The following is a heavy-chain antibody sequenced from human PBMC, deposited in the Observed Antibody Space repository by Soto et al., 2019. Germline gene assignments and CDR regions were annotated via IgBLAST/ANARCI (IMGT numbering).Heavy chain of an antibody. D-gene: IGHD3-22*01. J-gene: IGHJ4*02. Sequence: PSETLSLTCTVSGGSISSGDYYWSWIRQPPGKGLEWIGYIYYSGSTYYNPSLKSRVTISVDTSKNQFSLKLSSVTAADTAVYYCARALDSSGSLDMWRLRDYYFDYWGQGTLVTVSS. CDR2: IYYSGST. CDR3: ARALDSSGSLDMWRLRDYYFDY. CDR1: GGSISSGDYY. V-gene: IGHV4-30-4*01.